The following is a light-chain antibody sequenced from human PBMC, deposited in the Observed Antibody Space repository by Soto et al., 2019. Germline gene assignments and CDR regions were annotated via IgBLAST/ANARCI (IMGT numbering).Light chain of an antibody. CDR3: QQYENLPT. V-gene: IGKV1-33*01. Sequence: DIQMTQSPSSVSASLGDRVTIPCRASQGINNWLAWYQQKPGKAPELLIYAVSYLEAGVPSRFRGSGSGTDFTFTISRLQPEDIATYYCQQYENLPTFGQGTRLEIK. J-gene: IGKJ5*01. CDR1: QGINNW. CDR2: AVS.